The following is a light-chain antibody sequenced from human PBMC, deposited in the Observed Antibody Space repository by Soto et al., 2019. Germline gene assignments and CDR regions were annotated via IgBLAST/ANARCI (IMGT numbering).Light chain of an antibody. J-gene: IGKJ3*01. V-gene: IGKV1-9*01. CDR1: QGISSS. CDR2: AAS. CDR3: QHLNSYPP. Sequence: DIQLTQSPSILSASVGDRVTVTCRASQGISSSLAWYQQRPGKAPKLLIYAASTLQTGVPSRFSGSGSGTEFTLTISRLQPEDVATYYCQHLNSYPPFGPGTKVEIK.